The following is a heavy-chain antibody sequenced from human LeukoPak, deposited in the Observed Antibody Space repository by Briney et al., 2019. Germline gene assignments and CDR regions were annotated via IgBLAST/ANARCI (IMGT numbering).Heavy chain of an antibody. CDR2: ISWNSGSI. Sequence: GGSLRLSCAASGFTFDDYAMHWVRQAPGKGLEWVSGISWNSGSIGYADSVKGRFTISRDNAKNSLYLQMNSLRAEDTAVYYCARYVKRWSMIVAWNWFDPWGQGTLVTVSS. CDR1: GFTFDDYA. V-gene: IGHV3-9*01. J-gene: IGHJ5*02. D-gene: IGHD3-22*01. CDR3: ARYVKRWSMIVAWNWFDP.